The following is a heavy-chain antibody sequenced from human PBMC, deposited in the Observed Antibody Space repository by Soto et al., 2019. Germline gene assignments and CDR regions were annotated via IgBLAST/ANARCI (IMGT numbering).Heavy chain of an antibody. J-gene: IGHJ4*02. D-gene: IGHD4-17*01. Sequence: EVQLVESGGGLVKPGGSLRLSCAASGFTFSSYSMHWVRQAPGKGLEWVSSISSSSSYIYYADSVKGRFTISRDNAKNSLYLQMNSLRAEDTAVYYCARDMDYGDCKDYWGQGTLVTVSS. CDR3: ARDMDYGDCKDY. CDR1: GFTFSSYS. CDR2: ISSSSSYI. V-gene: IGHV3-21*01.